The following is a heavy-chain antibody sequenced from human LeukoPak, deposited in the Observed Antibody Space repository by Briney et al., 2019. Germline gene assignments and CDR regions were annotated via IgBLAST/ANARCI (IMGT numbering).Heavy chain of an antibody. J-gene: IGHJ4*02. Sequence: GGSLRLSCAASGFTFSEYYMSWIRQAPGKGLEWVSDISSTADIVSYADFVLGRFTIPRDNGDDSLSLQLNNLRAEDTAVYYCARDTVAGTFDYWNQGTLVTVSS. CDR3: ARDTVAGTFDY. CDR2: ISSTADIV. CDR1: GFTFSEYY. D-gene: IGHD6-19*01. V-gene: IGHV3-11*01.